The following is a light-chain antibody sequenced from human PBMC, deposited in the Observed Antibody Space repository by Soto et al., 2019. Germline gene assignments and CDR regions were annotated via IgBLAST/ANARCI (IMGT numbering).Light chain of an antibody. CDR2: GAS. J-gene: IGKJ1*01. Sequence: VVLTHSPGTLSFSPGQSSTHSFSASQSLSSDVLAWYKQKPGQAPRILIYGASSRAAGVPDRFSGSWSGTDFTLTISSLEPEDFAVYFCHQFATSRTFGQGTKVDIK. CDR1: QSLSSDV. V-gene: IGKV3-20*01. CDR3: HQFATSRT.